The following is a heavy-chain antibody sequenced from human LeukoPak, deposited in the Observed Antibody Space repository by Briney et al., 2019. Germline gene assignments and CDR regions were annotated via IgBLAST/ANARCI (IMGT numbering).Heavy chain of an antibody. V-gene: IGHV4-39*01. Sequence: SETLSLTCTVSGGSISSSSYYWGWIRQPPGKGLEWIGSIYYSGSTYYNPSLKSRVTISVDTSKNQFSLKLSSVTAADTAVYYCARLSRLRGIDPWGQGTLVTVSS. CDR2: IYYSGST. D-gene: IGHD3-3*02. CDR3: ARLSRLRGIDP. J-gene: IGHJ5*02. CDR1: GGSISSSSYY.